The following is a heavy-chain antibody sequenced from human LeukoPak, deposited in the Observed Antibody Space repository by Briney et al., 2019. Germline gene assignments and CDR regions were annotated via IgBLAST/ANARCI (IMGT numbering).Heavy chain of an antibody. V-gene: IGHV4-34*01. CDR1: GGSFSGYY. Sequence: PSETLSLTCAVYGGSFSGYYWSWIRQPPGKGPEWIREINHSGSTNYNPSLKSRVTISVDTSKNQFSLKLSSVTAADTAVYYCARLTRGYSGYGNYYYYGMDVWGQGTTVTVSS. D-gene: IGHD5-12*01. CDR3: ARLTRGYSGYGNYYYYGMDV. J-gene: IGHJ6*02. CDR2: INHSGST.